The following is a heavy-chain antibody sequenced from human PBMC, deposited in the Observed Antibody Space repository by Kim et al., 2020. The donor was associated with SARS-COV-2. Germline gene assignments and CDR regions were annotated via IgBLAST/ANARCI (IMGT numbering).Heavy chain of an antibody. J-gene: IGHJ4*02. V-gene: IGHV4-34*01. CDR1: GGSFSGYY. CDR2: INHSGST. Sequence: SETLSLTCAVYGGSFSGYYWSWIRQPPGKGLEWIGEINHSGSTNYNPSLKSRVTISVDTSKNQFSLKLSSVTAADTAVYYCARGFASLSVAGTGFDYWGQGTLVTVSS. D-gene: IGHD6-19*01. CDR3: ARGFASLSVAGTGFDY.